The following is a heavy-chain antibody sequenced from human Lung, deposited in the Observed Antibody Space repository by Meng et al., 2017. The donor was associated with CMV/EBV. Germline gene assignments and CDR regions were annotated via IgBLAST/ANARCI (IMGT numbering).Heavy chain of an antibody. D-gene: IGHD6-6*01. CDR1: GGSISSSSYY. CDR3: ARDQYSSSSPFDY. V-gene: IGHV4-39*07. Sequence: QLPLQESGPGLVKPSETLSLTCTVSGGSISSSSYYWGWIRQPPGKGLEWIGSIYYSGSTYYNPSLKSRVTISVDTSKNQFSLKLSSVTAADTAVYYCARDQYSSSSPFDYWGQGTLVTVSS. CDR2: IYYSGST. J-gene: IGHJ4*02.